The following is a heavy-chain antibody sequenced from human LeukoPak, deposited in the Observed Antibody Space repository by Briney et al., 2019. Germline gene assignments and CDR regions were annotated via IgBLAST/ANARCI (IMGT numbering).Heavy chain of an antibody. CDR1: GGSISSYY. CDR3: AGVDFEYSSSSGDY. D-gene: IGHD6-6*01. CDR2: IYYSGST. Sequence: PSETLSLTCTVSGGSISSYYWSWIRQPPGKGLEWIGYIYYSGSTNYNPSLKSRVTISVDTSKNQFSLKLSSVTAADTAVYHCAGVDFEYSSSSGDYWGQGTLVTVSS. V-gene: IGHV4-59*01. J-gene: IGHJ4*02.